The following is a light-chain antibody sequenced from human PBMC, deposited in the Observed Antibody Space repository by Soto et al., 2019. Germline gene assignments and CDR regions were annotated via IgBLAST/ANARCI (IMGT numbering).Light chain of an antibody. V-gene: IGLV2-14*01. CDR3: QSYDSSLSNV. CDR2: EVT. J-gene: IGLJ1*01. Sequence: QSVLTQPASVSGSPGQSITISCTGTSSDVAGYNHVSWYQHHPGKAPKLMIYEVTKRPSGVSNRFSGSKSGDTASLTISGLQAEDEADYYCQSYDSSLSNVFGTGTKVTVL. CDR1: SSDVAGYNH.